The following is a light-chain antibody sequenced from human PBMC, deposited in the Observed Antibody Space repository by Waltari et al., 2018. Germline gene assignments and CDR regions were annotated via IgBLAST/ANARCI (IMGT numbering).Light chain of an antibody. Sequence: QSVLTQAPSMSGAPGQRVTIPCTGSGSNTGAGFDVHWYQQLPRAAPKLLIYGSTSRPLGVPDRFFGSTSGTSASLVIIGLQPEDEAVYYCQSYDTSLSVVFGGGTKLTVL. CDR2: GST. CDR3: QSYDTSLSVV. V-gene: IGLV1-40*01. CDR1: GSNTGAGFD. J-gene: IGLJ3*02.